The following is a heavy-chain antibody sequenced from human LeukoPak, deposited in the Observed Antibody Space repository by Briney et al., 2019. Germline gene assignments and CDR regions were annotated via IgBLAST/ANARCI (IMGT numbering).Heavy chain of an antibody. CDR1: GFTFSSYS. CDR2: ISGSGGST. J-gene: IGHJ3*02. Sequence: GGSLRLSCAAPGFTFSSYSMNWVRQAPGKGLEWVSGISGSGGSTHYADSVKDRFTISRDNSKNTLYLQMNSLRAEDTAVYYCAKETVVVVAATPDAFDIWGQGTMVTVSS. V-gene: IGHV3-23*01. D-gene: IGHD2-15*01. CDR3: AKETVVVVAATPDAFDI.